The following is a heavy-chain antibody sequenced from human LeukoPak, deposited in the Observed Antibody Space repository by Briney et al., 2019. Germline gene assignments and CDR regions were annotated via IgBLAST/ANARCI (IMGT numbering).Heavy chain of an antibody. J-gene: IGHJ4*02. Sequence: LETLSLTCAVYGGSFSGYYWSWIRQPPGKGLEWIGEIIHSGSTNYNPSLKSRVTISVDTTKNQFSLKLSSVTAADTAVYYCARAPWSGSYYPYWGQGTLVTVSS. CDR1: GGSFSGYY. CDR3: ARAPWSGSYYPY. D-gene: IGHD1-26*01. V-gene: IGHV4-34*12. CDR2: IIHSGST.